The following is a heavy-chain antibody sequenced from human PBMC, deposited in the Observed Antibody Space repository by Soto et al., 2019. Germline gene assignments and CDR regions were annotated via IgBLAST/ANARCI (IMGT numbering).Heavy chain of an antibody. CDR1: GFTFSSYS. CDR3: ARGSYGMDV. Sequence: GGSLRLSCAASGFTFSSYSMNWVRQAPGKGLEWVSYISSSSSTIYYADSVKGRFTISRDNAKNSLYLQMNSLRDKDTAVYYCARGSYGMDVWGQGATVTVSS. J-gene: IGHJ6*02. V-gene: IGHV3-48*02. CDR2: ISSSSSTI.